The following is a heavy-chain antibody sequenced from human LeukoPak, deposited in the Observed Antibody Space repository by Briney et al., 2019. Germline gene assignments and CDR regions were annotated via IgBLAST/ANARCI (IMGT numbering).Heavy chain of an antibody. J-gene: IGHJ4*02. V-gene: IGHV3-74*01. Sequence: GGSLRLSCAASGFTFVSYWMHWVRQAPGKGLVWVSRINGYGSSTDFADSVKGRFTISRDNAKNTLYLQMNSLRAEDTAVYYCARDTPGNTALDYWGQGTLVTVSS. CDR2: INGYGSST. CDR3: ARDTPGNTALDY. CDR1: GFTFVSYW. D-gene: IGHD5-18*01.